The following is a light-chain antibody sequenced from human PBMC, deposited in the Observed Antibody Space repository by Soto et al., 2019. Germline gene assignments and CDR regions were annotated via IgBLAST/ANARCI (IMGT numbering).Light chain of an antibody. Sequence: IVLTQSPATLSLSPGERATLSCRASQSVRNYLAWYQQKPGQAPRLLIYDASNRATGIPARFSGSGSGTDFTLTISSLEPEDFAVYYCHQRINWPPITFGQGTRLEIK. CDR2: DAS. J-gene: IGKJ5*01. CDR1: QSVRNY. V-gene: IGKV3-11*01. CDR3: HQRINWPPIT.